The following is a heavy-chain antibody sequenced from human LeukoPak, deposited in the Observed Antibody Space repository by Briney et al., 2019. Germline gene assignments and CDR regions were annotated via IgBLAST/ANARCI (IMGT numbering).Heavy chain of an antibody. V-gene: IGHV1-3*01. D-gene: IGHD2-15*01. J-gene: IGHJ4*02. CDR2: INAGNGNT. CDR1: GYTFTSYA. CDR3: ARAVVVVAAFDY. Sequence: GSVKVSCKASGYTFTSYAMHWVRQAPGQRLEWMGWINAGNGNTKYSQKFQGRVTITRDTSASTAYMELSSLRSEDTPVYYCARAVVVVAAFDYWGQGTLVTVSS.